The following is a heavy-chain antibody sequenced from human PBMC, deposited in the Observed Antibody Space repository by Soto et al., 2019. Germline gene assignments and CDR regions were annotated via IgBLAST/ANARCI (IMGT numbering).Heavy chain of an antibody. V-gene: IGHV1-18*04. CDR3: AMDYGDRPEYFKH. CDR1: GYTFTSYG. CDR2: ISPLKGRT. D-gene: IGHD4-17*01. J-gene: IGHJ1*01. Sequence: QVQLVQSGPDLKRPGASMKVSCKASGYTFTSYGISWVRQAPGQGLEWMAWISPLKGRTQYSQKAQGRVTLSTDTSSNTAYTVTTTLRVDDTAVYYCAMDYGDRPEYFKHWGQGTLVTVS.